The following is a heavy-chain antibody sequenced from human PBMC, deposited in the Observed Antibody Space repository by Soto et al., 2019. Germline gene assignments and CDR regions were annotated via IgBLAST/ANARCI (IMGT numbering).Heavy chain of an antibody. Sequence: GGSLRLSCAASGFTFSSYWMSWVRQAPGKGLEWVANIKQDGSEKYYVDSVKGRFTISGDNAKNSLYLQMNSLRAEDTAVYYCARDRSVYAFWSGYRGMDVWGQGTTVTVSS. CDR3: ARDRSVYAFWSGYRGMDV. CDR2: IKQDGSEK. J-gene: IGHJ6*02. D-gene: IGHD3-3*01. CDR1: GFTFSSYW. V-gene: IGHV3-7*01.